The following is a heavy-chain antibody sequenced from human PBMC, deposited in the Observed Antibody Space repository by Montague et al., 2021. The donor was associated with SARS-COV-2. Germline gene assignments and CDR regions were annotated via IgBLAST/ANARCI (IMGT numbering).Heavy chain of an antibody. Sequence: SETLSLTCTVSGGSISSYSWTWIGQPPGKALEWIGYIYYSGSTNYNPSLKSRVAISVDTSKNQFSLKLSSVTAADTAVYYCARGFDYWGQGTLVTVSS. CDR1: GGSISSYS. CDR2: IYYSGST. J-gene: IGHJ4*02. CDR3: ARGFDY. V-gene: IGHV4-59*01.